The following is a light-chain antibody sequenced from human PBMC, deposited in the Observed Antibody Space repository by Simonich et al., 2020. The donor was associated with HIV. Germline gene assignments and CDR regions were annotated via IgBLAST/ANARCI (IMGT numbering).Light chain of an antibody. CDR2: DAS. CDR3: QQRSNWPPLT. Sequence: EIVLTQSPATLSLSPGERATLSCRASQSVSSYLDWYQQKPGQAPRLLIYDASNRATGIPARFIGSGSGTDFTLTISSLEPEDFAVYYCQQRSNWPPLTFGGGTKVEIK. V-gene: IGKV3-11*01. CDR1: QSVSSY. J-gene: IGKJ4*01.